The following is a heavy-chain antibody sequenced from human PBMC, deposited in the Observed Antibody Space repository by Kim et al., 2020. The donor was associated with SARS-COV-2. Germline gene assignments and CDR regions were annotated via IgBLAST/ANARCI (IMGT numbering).Heavy chain of an antibody. CDR2: INSDGSST. J-gene: IGHJ4*01. CDR3: GRAGTLCISWRIYYFDY. D-gene: IGHD2-2*01. V-gene: IGHV3-74*01. CDR1: GFIFSSYW. Sequence: GGSLRLSCAASGFIFSSYWMHWVRQAPGKGLVWFSCINSDGSSTSYADSVKGRFTISRDNAKNTLYLQMNTLRAEDTAEYTCGRAGTLCISWRIYYFDY.